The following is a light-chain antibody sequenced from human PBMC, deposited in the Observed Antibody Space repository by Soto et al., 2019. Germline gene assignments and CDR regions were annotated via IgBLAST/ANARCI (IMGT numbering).Light chain of an antibody. CDR3: SIFAAGNSVI. CDR1: SSDIGSYVF. Sequence: QSALTQAPSASGSPGQSVAISCTGTSSDIGSYVFVSWYQQHPGKAPKLLIYEVTKRPSGVPDRFSGSKSGNTASLTVSGLQVEDEADYYCSIFAAGNSVIFGGGTKLTVL. J-gene: IGLJ2*01. V-gene: IGLV2-8*01. CDR2: EVT.